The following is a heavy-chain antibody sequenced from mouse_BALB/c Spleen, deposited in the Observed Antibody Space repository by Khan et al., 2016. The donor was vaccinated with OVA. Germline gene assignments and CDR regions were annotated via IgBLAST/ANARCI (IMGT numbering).Heavy chain of an antibody. V-gene: IGHV3-2*02. CDR2: ISYSGNT. CDR1: GYSITSEYT. D-gene: IGHD2-4*01. Sequence: VQLKESGPGLVKPSQSLSLTCTVTGYSITSEYTWNWIRQFPGNKLEWMGFISYSGNTRYNPSLKSRISITRDTSKNQFFLQLNSVTSEDTATYYCARKDYYDCDPFPYWGQGTLVNVSA. J-gene: IGHJ3*01. CDR3: ARKDYYDCDPFPY.